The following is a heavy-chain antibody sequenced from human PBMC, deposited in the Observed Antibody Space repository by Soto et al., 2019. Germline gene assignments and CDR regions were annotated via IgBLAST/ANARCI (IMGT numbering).Heavy chain of an antibody. D-gene: IGHD6-13*01. CDR3: ASVLAAAGNIAFDR. CDR1: GYSFTSYW. V-gene: IGHV5-10-1*01. J-gene: IGHJ5*02. Sequence: PGESLKISCKGSGYSFTSYWIGWVRQMPGKGLAWMGRIDPSDSYTNYSPSFQGHVTISADKSISTAYLQWSSLKASDTAMYYCASVLAAAGNIAFDRFGQGNLVTFCS. CDR2: IDPSDSYT.